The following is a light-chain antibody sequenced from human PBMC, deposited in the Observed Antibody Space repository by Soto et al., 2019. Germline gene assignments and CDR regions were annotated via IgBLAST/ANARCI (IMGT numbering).Light chain of an antibody. CDR2: GAS. Sequence: EIVLTQSPGTLSLSPGERVTLSCRASQSVSSTYLAWYQQKPGQAPRLLIYGASSRATDIPDRFSGSGSGTDFTLTISRLEPEDFAVYYCQQYDNSLYTFGQGTRLEIK. CDR1: QSVSSTY. J-gene: IGKJ2*01. V-gene: IGKV3-20*01. CDR3: QQYDNSLYT.